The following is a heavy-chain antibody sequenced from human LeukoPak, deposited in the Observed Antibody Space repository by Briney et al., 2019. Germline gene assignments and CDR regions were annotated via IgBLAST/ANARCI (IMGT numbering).Heavy chain of an antibody. V-gene: IGHV3-30*18. CDR2: ISYDGSNK. D-gene: IGHD2-2*01. CDR3: AKDSSPYCSSTSCYYNWFDP. Sequence: GGSLRLSCAASGFTFSSYGMHWVRQAPGKGLEWVAVISYDGSNKYYADSVKGRFTISRDNPRNTLYLQMNSLRAEDTAVYYCAKDSSPYCSSTSCYYNWFDPWGQGTLVTVSS. J-gene: IGHJ5*02. CDR1: GFTFSSYG.